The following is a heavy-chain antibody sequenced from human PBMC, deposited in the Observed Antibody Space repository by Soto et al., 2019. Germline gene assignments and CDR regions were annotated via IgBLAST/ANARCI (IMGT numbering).Heavy chain of an antibody. V-gene: IGHV1-18*04. CDR3: ARGSKGHYDFWSGFFGQYGTDV. CDR2: ISAYNGNT. J-gene: IGHJ6*02. D-gene: IGHD3-3*01. CDR1: GYTFTSYG. Sequence: ASVKVSCKASGYTFTSYGISWARQAPGQGLEWMGWISAYNGNTNYAQKLQGRVTMTTDTSTSTAYMELRSLRSDDTAVYYCARGSKGHYDFWSGFFGQYGTDVWGQGTTVTVSS.